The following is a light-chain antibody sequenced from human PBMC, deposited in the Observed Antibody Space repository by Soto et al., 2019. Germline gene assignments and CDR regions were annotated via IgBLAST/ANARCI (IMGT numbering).Light chain of an antibody. CDR3: AAGDDSLNGNYV. CDR1: SSNIGSNT. CDR2: SNN. J-gene: IGLJ1*01. V-gene: IGLV1-44*01. Sequence: QSVLTQPHSASGTPGQRVTISCSGSSSNIGSNTVNWYQQLPGTAPKLLIYSNNQRPSGAPDRFSGSKSGTSASLAISGLQSEDVADYYCAAGDDSLNGNYVFGTGTKLTVL.